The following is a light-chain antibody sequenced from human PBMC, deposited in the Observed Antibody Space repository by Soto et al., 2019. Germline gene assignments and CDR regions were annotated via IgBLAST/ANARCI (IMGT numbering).Light chain of an antibody. CDR2: ASS. CDR1: QTISNS. Sequence: DIQMTQSPSSLSASVGDRVTITCRASQTISNSLNWYQQRPGKAPNLLIYASSSLQSGAPPRFSGSGSGTDFTLTINSLQPEDFANYYCQQTDSIPITFGQGTRLEIK. J-gene: IGKJ5*01. CDR3: QQTDSIPIT. V-gene: IGKV1-39*01.